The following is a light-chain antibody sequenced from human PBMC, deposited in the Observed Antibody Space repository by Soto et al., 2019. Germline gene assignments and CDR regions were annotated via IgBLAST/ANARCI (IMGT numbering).Light chain of an antibody. CDR2: GAS. Sequence: EVVLTQSPGTLSLSPGERATLSCRASQSVSSSNLAWYQQKPGQAPRLLIYGASSRATGIPDRFSGSGFGTDFTLTINRLEPEELAVYYCQQYGGSPPITFGQGTRLEIK. V-gene: IGKV3-20*01. J-gene: IGKJ5*01. CDR3: QQYGGSPPIT. CDR1: QSVSSSN.